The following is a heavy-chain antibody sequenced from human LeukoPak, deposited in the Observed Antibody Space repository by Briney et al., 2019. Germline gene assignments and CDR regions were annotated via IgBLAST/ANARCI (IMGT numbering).Heavy chain of an antibody. CDR2: IYTSGST. CDR1: GGSISSGGYY. D-gene: IGHD4-11*01. V-gene: IGHV4-61*02. J-gene: IGHJ6*03. CDR3: AREGRFDYSNPDYMDV. Sequence: PSETLSLTCTVSGGSISSGGYYWSWIRQPAGKGLEWIGRIYTSGSTNYNPSLKSRVTMSVDTSKNQFSLKLSSVTAADTAVYYCAREGRFDYSNPDYMDVWGKGTTVTVSS.